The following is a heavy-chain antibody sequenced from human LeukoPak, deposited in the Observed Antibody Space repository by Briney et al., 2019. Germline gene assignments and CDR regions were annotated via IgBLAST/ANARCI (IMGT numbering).Heavy chain of an antibody. CDR2: ISYDGSNK. Sequence: GRSLRLSCAASGFTFSSYAMHWVRQAPGKGLEGVAVISYDGSNKYYADSLKGRFTLPRDNSKNTLYLQMNRLGAEETAVYYCARDKGGYGDPRANAFDIWGQGTMVTVSS. CDR1: GFTFSSYA. V-gene: IGHV3-30*04. D-gene: IGHD4-17*01. J-gene: IGHJ3*02. CDR3: ARDKGGYGDPRANAFDI.